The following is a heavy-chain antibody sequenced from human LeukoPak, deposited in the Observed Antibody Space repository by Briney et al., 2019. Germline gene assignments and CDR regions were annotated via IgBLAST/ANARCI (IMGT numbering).Heavy chain of an antibody. Sequence: GESLKISCQGSGYSFTKNWIGWVRQMPGKGLEWMGIIYPGGSDTRYRPSFQGQVTISVDKSINTAYLQWSALEASDTAIYYCARQIRYNWNDPFDYWGQGTLVTVSS. CDR2: IYPGGSDT. CDR1: GYSFTKNW. D-gene: IGHD1-20*01. CDR3: ARQIRYNWNDPFDY. J-gene: IGHJ4*02. V-gene: IGHV5-51*01.